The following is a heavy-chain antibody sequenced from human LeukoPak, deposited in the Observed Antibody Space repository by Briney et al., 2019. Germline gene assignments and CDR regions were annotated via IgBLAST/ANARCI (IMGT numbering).Heavy chain of an antibody. Sequence: PGGSLRLSCAASGFTFSSYAMSWVRQAPGKGLEWVSAISGSGGSTYYADSVKGRFTISRDNSKNTLYLQMNSLRAEDTAVYYCAKKKMDIVVVLARPGPIDYWGQGTLVTVSS. J-gene: IGHJ4*02. CDR1: GFTFSSYA. CDR2: ISGSGGST. D-gene: IGHD2-15*01. V-gene: IGHV3-23*01. CDR3: AKKKMDIVVVLARPGPIDY.